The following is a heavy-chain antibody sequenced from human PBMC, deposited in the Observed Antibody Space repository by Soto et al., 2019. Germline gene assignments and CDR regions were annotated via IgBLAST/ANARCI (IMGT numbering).Heavy chain of an antibody. Sequence: EVQLVESGGGLVQPGGSLRLSCAASGVTVSSNYLSWVRQAPGKGLKWVSVIHSGGSTYYADSVKGRFTISTDNSKNTVYLKMNSLRAEDTAVYYCARHGYNYGGGYYDYWGQGTLVTVSS. CDR1: GVTVSSNY. J-gene: IGHJ4*02. CDR3: ARHGYNYGGGYYDY. CDR2: IHSGGST. D-gene: IGHD5-18*01. V-gene: IGHV3-66*04.